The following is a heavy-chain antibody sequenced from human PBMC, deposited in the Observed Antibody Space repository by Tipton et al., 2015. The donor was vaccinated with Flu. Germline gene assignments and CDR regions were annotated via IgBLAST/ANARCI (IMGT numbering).Heavy chain of an antibody. CDR1: GGSFSGYY. V-gene: IGHV4-34*01. Sequence: TLSLTCAVYGGSFSGYYWSWIRQPPGKGLEWIGEINHSGSTNYNPSLKSRVTISVDTSKNQFSLKLSSVTAADTAVYYCARRGLLWCFDLWGRGTLVTVSS. D-gene: IGHD2/OR15-2a*01. J-gene: IGHJ2*01. CDR2: INHSGST. CDR3: ARRGLLWCFDL.